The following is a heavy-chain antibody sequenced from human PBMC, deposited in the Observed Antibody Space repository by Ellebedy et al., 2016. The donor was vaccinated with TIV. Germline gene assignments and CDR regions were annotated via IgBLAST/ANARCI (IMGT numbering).Heavy chain of an antibody. V-gene: IGHV3-72*01. CDR1: GFTFSDHY. CDR3: AREWNYYFDL. J-gene: IGHJ2*01. D-gene: IGHD1-7*01. Sequence: GESLKISCAVSGFTFSDHYMNWVRQAPGKGLEWVGFIRSKAYGGTTEYAASVRGRFTISRNDSKNSLYLQMNSLKTEDTAVYYCAREWNYYFDLWGRGTLVTVSS. CDR2: IRSKAYGGTT.